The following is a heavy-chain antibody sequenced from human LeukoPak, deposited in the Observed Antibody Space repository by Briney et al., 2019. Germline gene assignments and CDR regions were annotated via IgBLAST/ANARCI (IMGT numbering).Heavy chain of an antibody. CDR2: INHSGST. D-gene: IGHD2-15*01. J-gene: IGHJ2*01. V-gene: IGHV4-34*01. CDR1: GGSFSGYY. CDR3: ASGYCSGGSCYGYWYFDL. Sequence: PSETLSLTCAVYGGSFSGYYWSWIRQPPGKGLEWIGEINHSGSTNYNPSLKSRVTISVDTSKNQFSLKLSSVTAADTAVYYCASGYCSGGSCYGYWYFDLWGRGTLVTVSS.